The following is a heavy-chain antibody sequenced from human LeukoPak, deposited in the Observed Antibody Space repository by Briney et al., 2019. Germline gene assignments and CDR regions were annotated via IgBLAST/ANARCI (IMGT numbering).Heavy chain of an antibody. CDR1: GFTFSNYG. D-gene: IGHD2-2*01. Sequence: ERSLRLSCAASGFTFSNYGMHWVRQAPGKGLEWVSLFYSGGSTFYADSVKGRFTIARDSSKNTFYLQMNTLRAEDTAVYYCVTYQLLLYGFDYWGQGTLVTVSS. V-gene: IGHV3-66*01. CDR2: FYSGGST. CDR3: VTYQLLLYGFDY. J-gene: IGHJ4*02.